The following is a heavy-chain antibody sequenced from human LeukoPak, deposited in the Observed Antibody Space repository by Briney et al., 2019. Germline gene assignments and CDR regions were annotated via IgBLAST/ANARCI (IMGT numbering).Heavy chain of an antibody. J-gene: IGHJ4*02. CDR3: ARDYDILTGYFRGGFDY. V-gene: IGHV3-23*01. D-gene: IGHD3-9*01. CDR1: GFTFSSDA. Sequence: GGSLRLSCIGTGFTFSSDAMGWVRQAPGKGLEWVSGISGSGGSTYYADSVKGRLTISRDNAKKSLYLQMNSLRAEDTAVYYCARDYDILTGYFRGGFDYWGQGTLVTVSS. CDR2: ISGSGGST.